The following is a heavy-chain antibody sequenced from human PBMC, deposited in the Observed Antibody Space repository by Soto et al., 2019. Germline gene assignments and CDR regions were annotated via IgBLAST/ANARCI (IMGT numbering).Heavy chain of an antibody. CDR3: ARTYYGSGSQSIDY. CDR1: GFSLSNARMG. CDR2: IFSNDEK. D-gene: IGHD3-10*01. Sequence: KESGPVLVNPTETLTLTCTVSGFSLSNARMGVSWIRQPPGKALEWLAHIFSNDEKSYSTSLKSRLTISKDTSKSQVVLTMTNMDPVDTATYYCARTYYGSGSQSIDYWGQGTLVTVSS. V-gene: IGHV2-26*01. J-gene: IGHJ4*02.